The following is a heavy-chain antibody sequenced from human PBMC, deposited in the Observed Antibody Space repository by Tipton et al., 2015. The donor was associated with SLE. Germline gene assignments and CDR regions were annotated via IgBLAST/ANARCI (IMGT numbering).Heavy chain of an antibody. V-gene: IGHV4-4*08. CDR3: ARGDYYDSSGHDAFDI. D-gene: IGHD3-22*01. CDR2: IYTSGST. J-gene: IGHJ3*02. Sequence: TLSLTCTVSGGSISSYYWSWIWQPPGKGLEWIGYIYTSGSTNYNPSLKSRVTISVDTSKNQFSLKLSSVTAADTAVYYCARGDYYDSSGHDAFDIWGQGTMVTVSS. CDR1: GGSISSYY.